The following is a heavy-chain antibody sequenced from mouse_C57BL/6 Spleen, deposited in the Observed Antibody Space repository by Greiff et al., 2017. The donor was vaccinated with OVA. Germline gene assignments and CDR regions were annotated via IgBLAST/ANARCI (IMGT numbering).Heavy chain of an antibody. CDR2: IWWDDDK. CDR3: ARAPPFTVVDGGAMDY. Sequence: QVTLKVSGPGILQPSQTLSLTCSFSGFSLSTFGMGVGWIRQPSGKGLEWLAHIWWDDDKYYNPALKSRLTISKDTSKNQVFLKIANVDTADTATYDCARAPPFTVVDGGAMDYWGQGTSVTVSS. CDR1: GFSLSTFGMG. D-gene: IGHD1-1*01. V-gene: IGHV8-8*01. J-gene: IGHJ4*01.